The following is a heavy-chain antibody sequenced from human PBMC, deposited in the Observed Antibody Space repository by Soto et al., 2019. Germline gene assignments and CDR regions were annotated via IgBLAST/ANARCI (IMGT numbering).Heavy chain of an antibody. CDR2: ISYDGSNK. CDR3: ARGNSGYDY. Sequence: QPGGSLRLSCAASGFTFSSYAMHWVRQAPGKGLEWVAVISYDGSNKYYADSVKGRFTISRDNSKNTLYLQMNSLRAEDTAVYYCARGNSGYDYWGQGTLVTVSS. D-gene: IGHD5-12*01. V-gene: IGHV3-30-3*01. CDR1: GFTFSSYA. J-gene: IGHJ4*02.